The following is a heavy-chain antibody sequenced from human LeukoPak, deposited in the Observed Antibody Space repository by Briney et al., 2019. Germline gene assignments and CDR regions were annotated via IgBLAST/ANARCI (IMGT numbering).Heavy chain of an antibody. J-gene: IGHJ4*02. CDR2: INPNSGDT. CDR3: ARGAHYHDSSEGYDY. CDR1: GYTFTDYY. V-gene: IGHV1-2*02. Sequence: ASVKVSCKASGYTFTDYYMHWVRQAPGQGLEWMGWINPNSGDTNYAQKFQGRVTMTRDTSISTAYMELSRLRSDDTAVYYCARGAHYHDSSEGYDYWGQGTLVTVSS. D-gene: IGHD3-22*01.